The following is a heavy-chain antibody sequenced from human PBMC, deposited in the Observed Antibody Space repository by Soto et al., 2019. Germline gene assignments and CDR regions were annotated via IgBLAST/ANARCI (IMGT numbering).Heavy chain of an antibody. Sequence: QVQLVQSGAEVKKPGSSAKVSCKASGGTFSSYAISWVRQAPGQGLEWMGGIIPIFGTANYAQKFQGRVTITADESTSTAYMELSSLRSEDTAVYYCARSTRPHTAMASDYWGQGTLVTVSS. V-gene: IGHV1-69*01. J-gene: IGHJ4*02. D-gene: IGHD5-18*01. CDR3: ARSTRPHTAMASDY. CDR1: GGTFSSYA. CDR2: IIPIFGTA.